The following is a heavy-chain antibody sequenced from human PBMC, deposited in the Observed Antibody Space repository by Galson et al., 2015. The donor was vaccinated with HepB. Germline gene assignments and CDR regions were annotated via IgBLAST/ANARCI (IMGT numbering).Heavy chain of an antibody. Sequence: SETLSLTCTVSGGSISSSSYYWGWIRQPPGKGLEWIGSIYYSGSTYYNPSLKSRVTISVDTSKNQFSLKLSSVTAADTAVYYCARQRNYYGSGSYFPAIGGGMDVWGQGTRSPSP. CDR1: GGSISSSSYY. V-gene: IGHV4-39*01. D-gene: IGHD3-10*01. CDR2: IYYSGST. CDR3: ARQRNYYGSGSYFPAIGGGMDV. J-gene: IGHJ6*02.